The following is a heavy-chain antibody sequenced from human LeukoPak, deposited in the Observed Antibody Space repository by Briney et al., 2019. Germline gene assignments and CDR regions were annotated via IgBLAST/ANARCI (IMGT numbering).Heavy chain of an antibody. V-gene: IGHV3-48*01. CDR2: ISSSSSTI. J-gene: IGHJ4*02. CDR1: GFTFSSYS. D-gene: IGHD6-19*01. Sequence: GGSLRLSCAASGFTFSSYSMNWVRQAPGKGPEWVSYISSSSSTIYYADSVKGRFTISRDNAKNSLYLQMNSLRAEDTAVYYCARGTLRWLAPFDYWGQGTLVTVSS. CDR3: ARGTLRWLAPFDY.